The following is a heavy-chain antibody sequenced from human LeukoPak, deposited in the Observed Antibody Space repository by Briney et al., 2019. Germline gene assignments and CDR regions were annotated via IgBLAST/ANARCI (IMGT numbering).Heavy chain of an antibody. CDR1: GASISSSSYY. V-gene: IGHV4-39*07. CDR2: IYYSGST. CDR3: ARHFYEYQWLLLFDY. D-gene: IGHD6-19*01. J-gene: IGHJ4*02. Sequence: SETLSLTCTVSGASISSSSYYWGWIRQPPGEGLEWIGSIYYSGSTYYNPSLKSRVTISVDTSKNQFSLRLTSVTAADTAVYYCARHFYEYQWLLLFDYWGQGTLVTVSS.